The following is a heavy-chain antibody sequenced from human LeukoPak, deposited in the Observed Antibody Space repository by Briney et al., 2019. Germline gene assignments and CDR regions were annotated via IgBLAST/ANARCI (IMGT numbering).Heavy chain of an antibody. Sequence: TLSLTCTVSGGSISSGDYYWSWIRQPPGKGLEWLAVIYWDDDKRYNPSLKTRLTVTTATSKNQVVLIMTNMDPVDTATYYCAHRRSGYDWNHGDFDYWGQGTLVTVS. CDR1: GGSISSGDYY. CDR2: IYWDDDK. J-gene: IGHJ4*02. D-gene: IGHD1-20*01. V-gene: IGHV2-5*08. CDR3: AHRRSGYDWNHGDFDY.